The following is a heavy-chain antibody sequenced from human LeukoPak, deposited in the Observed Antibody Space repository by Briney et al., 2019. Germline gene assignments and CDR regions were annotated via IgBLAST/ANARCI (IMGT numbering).Heavy chain of an antibody. Sequence: GGSLRLSCAASGFTFSSYWMHWVRQAPGKGLVWVAVISYDGSNKYYADSVKGRFTISRDNSKNTLYLQMNSLRAEDTAVYYCARVGIAVAGKAFDIWGQGTMVTVSS. CDR2: ISYDGSNK. CDR3: ARVGIAVAGKAFDI. CDR1: GFTFSSYW. V-gene: IGHV3-30-3*01. J-gene: IGHJ3*02. D-gene: IGHD6-19*01.